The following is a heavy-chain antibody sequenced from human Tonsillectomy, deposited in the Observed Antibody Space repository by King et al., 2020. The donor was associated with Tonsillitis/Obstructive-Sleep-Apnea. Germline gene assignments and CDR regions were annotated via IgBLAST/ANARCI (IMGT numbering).Heavy chain of an antibody. CDR1: GGSISSYY. V-gene: IGHV4-59*12. J-gene: IGHJ3*01. CDR3: AREGDDAFDY. CDR2: IDYSGST. D-gene: IGHD3-16*01. Sequence: VQLQESGPGLVKPSETLSLTCTVSGGSISSYYWSWIRQPPGKGLEWIGYIDYSGSTNYNPSLKSRVTISVDTSRNQFSLNLSAVTAADTAVYYCAREGDDAFDYWGQGTMVTVS.